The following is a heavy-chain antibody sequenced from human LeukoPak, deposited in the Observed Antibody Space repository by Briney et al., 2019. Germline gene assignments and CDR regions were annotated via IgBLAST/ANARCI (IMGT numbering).Heavy chain of an antibody. CDR1: GGTFSSYA. Sequence: SVKVSCKASGGTFSSYAISWVRQAPGQGLEWMGGIIPIFGTANYAQKFQGRVTITADEPTSTAYMELSSLRSEDTAVYYCAADYGGNSEGYFDYWGQGTLVTVSS. D-gene: IGHD4-23*01. CDR2: IIPIFGTA. J-gene: IGHJ4*02. CDR3: AADYGGNSEGYFDY. V-gene: IGHV1-69*13.